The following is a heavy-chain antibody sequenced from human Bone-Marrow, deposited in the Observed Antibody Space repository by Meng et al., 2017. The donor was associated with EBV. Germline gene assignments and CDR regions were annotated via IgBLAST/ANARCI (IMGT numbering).Heavy chain of an antibody. V-gene: IGHV7-4-1*02. J-gene: IGHJ4*02. CDR3: ATSNNWSDFHY. Sequence: QVHVVRPGYNLKKPAASVKVPFKTLDNTFTSYTLNWVRQAPGQGLEWMGWINTNTGNPTYALGFTGRIVFSLDTSVSTAYLQISSLKADDTGVYYCATSNNWSDFHYWGQGTLVTVSS. CDR2: INTNTGNP. D-gene: IGHD1-1*01. CDR1: DNTFTSYT.